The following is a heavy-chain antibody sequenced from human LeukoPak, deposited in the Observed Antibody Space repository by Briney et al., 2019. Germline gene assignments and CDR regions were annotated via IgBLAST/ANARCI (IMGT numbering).Heavy chain of an antibody. CDR2: IYSGGDT. D-gene: IGHD5-18*01. Sequence: GGSLRLSCAASGFTVSSSFLSWVRQAPGKGLEWVSVIYSGGDTYYADSVMGRFTISRDNSKNTLYLQMNSLRAEDTAVYYCARDLGGYTFDSWGQGTLVTVSS. CDR3: ARDLGGYTFDS. V-gene: IGHV3-66*01. J-gene: IGHJ4*02. CDR1: GFTVSSSF.